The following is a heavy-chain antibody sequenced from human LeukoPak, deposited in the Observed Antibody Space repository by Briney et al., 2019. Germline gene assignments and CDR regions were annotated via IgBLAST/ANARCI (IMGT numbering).Heavy chain of an antibody. D-gene: IGHD3-10*01. Sequence: ASVKVSCKASGGTFSSYAISWVRQAPGQGLEWMGGIIPIFGTANYAQKFQGRVTITADESTSTAYMERSSLRSEDTAVYYCAREASGPMGGGVSNWGQGTLVTVSS. CDR3: AREASGPMGGGVSN. CDR1: GGTFSSYA. J-gene: IGHJ4*02. V-gene: IGHV1-69*01. CDR2: IIPIFGTA.